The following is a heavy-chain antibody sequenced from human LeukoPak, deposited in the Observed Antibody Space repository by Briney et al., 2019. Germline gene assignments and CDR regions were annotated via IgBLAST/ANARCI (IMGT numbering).Heavy chain of an antibody. CDR2: IKQDGSEQ. D-gene: IGHD2-2*01. V-gene: IGHV3-7*01. Sequence: GGSLRLSCAASGFTFSSYWMSWVRQAPGKGLEWVANIKQDGSEQYYVDSVKGRFTISRDNAKNSLYLQMNRLRAEDTAVYYCARVVVVPAAITPGGFDYWGQGTLVTVSS. CDR1: GFTFSSYW. J-gene: IGHJ4*02. CDR3: ARVVVVPAAITPGGFDY.